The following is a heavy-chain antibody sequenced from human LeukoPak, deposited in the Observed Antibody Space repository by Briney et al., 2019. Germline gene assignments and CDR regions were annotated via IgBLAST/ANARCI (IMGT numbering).Heavy chain of an antibody. CDR2: FDAEKNKM. Sequence: ASLKVSFKISDYRLIYLSIHWVREAPGEGLEWMGGFDAEKNKMDYLQRFQGRVTMTDDTSADTAYMELPGLRSEDTAMYFCATDRVYRSSGRSWGFFDYWGQGTLVIVSS. J-gene: IGHJ4*02. CDR3: ATDRVYRSSGRSWGFFDY. CDR1: DYRLIYLS. V-gene: IGHV1-24*01. D-gene: IGHD6-19*01.